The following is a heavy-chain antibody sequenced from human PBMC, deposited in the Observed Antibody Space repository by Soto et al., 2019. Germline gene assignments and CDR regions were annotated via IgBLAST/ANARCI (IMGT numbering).Heavy chain of an antibody. J-gene: IGHJ4*02. D-gene: IGHD2-21*02. V-gene: IGHV3-48*02. CDR3: VRDHDFAFDT. CDR2: IRSDGTTI. Sequence: EAHLVESGGGLVQPGGSLRLSCAASGFTFSDNPMNWVRLAPGKGPEWVSHIRSDGTTIYYADSVKGRFTISRDNAKNSLYLHMNSLRDEDTAIYYCVRDHDFAFDTWGQGTLVTVSS. CDR1: GFTFSDNP.